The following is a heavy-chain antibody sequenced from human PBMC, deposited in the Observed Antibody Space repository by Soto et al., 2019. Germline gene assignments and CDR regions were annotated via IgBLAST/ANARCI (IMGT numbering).Heavy chain of an antibody. Sequence: SVKVSCKASGGTFSSYTISWVRQAPGQGLEWMGRIIPILGIANYAQKFQGRVTITADKSTSTVYMELSSLRSEDTAVYYCARDQEQLARIYYFDYWGQGTLVTVSS. D-gene: IGHD6-6*01. CDR3: ARDQEQLARIYYFDY. CDR2: IIPILGIA. CDR1: GGTFSSYT. J-gene: IGHJ4*02. V-gene: IGHV1-69*04.